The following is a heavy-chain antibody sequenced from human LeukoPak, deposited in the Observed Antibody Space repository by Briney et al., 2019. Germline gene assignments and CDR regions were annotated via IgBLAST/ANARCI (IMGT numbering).Heavy chain of an antibody. V-gene: IGHV3-9*01. D-gene: IGHD3-10*01. CDR1: GFTFDDYA. CDR3: TRGKQDFDN. J-gene: IGHJ4*02. Sequence: SLRLSCAASGFTFDDYAMHWVRQAPGKGLEWVSGISWNSGSIGYADSVKGRFTISRDNAKNTLYLQMNSLRAEDTAVYYCTRGKQDFDNWGQGTLVTVSS. CDR2: ISWNSGSI.